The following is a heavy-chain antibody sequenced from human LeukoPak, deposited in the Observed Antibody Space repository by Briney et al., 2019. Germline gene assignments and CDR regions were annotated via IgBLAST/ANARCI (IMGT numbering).Heavy chain of an antibody. Sequence: KSSEPLSLMCTLSGRSISIYYGRWTRHPPEKGGVCIGYIYYSGSTNYNPSLKSRVTISVDTSKNEFSLKLSSVNAADTAVYYCARDRMLRGLGFDYWGQGTLVTVSS. CDR1: GRSISIYY. CDR2: IYYSGST. D-gene: IGHD3-10*02. J-gene: IGHJ4*02. V-gene: IGHV4-59*01. CDR3: ARDRMLRGLGFDY.